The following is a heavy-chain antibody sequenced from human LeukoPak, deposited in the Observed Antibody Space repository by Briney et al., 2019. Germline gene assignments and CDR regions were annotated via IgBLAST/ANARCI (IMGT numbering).Heavy chain of an antibody. CDR3: ARGPRAAADDY. CDR2: INAGNGNT. Sequence: ASVKVSCKASGYTFINFAINWGRQAPGQRPEWMGWINAGNGNTEYSQKFQGRVTITRDTSASTAYMELSGLTSEDTAVYYCARGPRAAADDYWGQGTLATVSS. CDR1: GYTFINFA. J-gene: IGHJ4*02. V-gene: IGHV1-3*01. D-gene: IGHD6-13*01.